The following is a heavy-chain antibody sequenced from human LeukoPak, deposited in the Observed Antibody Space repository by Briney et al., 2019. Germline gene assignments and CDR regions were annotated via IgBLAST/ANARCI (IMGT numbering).Heavy chain of an antibody. CDR3: AREAPTDAFDI. J-gene: IGHJ3*02. V-gene: IGHV3-7*01. CDR1: GFTFSSHW. CDR2: IKQDGSEK. Sequence: GGSLRLSCAASGFTFSSHWMSWVRQAPGKGLEWVANIKQDGSEKYYVDSVKGRFTISRDNAKNSLYLQMNSLRAEDTAVYYCAREAPTDAFDIWGQGTMVTVSS.